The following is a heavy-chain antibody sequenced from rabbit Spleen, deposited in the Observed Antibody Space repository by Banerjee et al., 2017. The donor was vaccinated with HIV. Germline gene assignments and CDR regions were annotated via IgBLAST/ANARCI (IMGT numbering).Heavy chain of an antibody. Sequence: QEQLTETGGGLVQPGGSLKLSCKASGFDFSNYGVSWVRQAPGKGLEWIACIGIAGGSPGYASWAKGRFTISKTSSTTVTLQMTSLTAADTATYFCARSGYVGWGGDGAKYDIWGPGTLVTVS. CDR1: GFDFSNYG. D-gene: IGHD4-1*01. J-gene: IGHJ4*02. V-gene: IGHV1S45*01. CDR2: IGIAGGSP. CDR3: ARSGYVGWGGDGAKYDI.